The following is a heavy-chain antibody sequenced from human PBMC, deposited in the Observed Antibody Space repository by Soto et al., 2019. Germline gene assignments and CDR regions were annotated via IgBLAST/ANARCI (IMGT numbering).Heavy chain of an antibody. Sequence: GGSLRLSCAASGFTFSSYAMRWVRQAPGKGLEWVSAISGSGGSTYYADSVKGRFTISRDTSKNTLYLQMNSRKAEDTAVYYCAKDRSLGVISTVGYYYDYWGRGSLVTSPQ. V-gene: IGHV3-23*01. J-gene: IGHJ4*02. D-gene: IGHD2-2*01. CDR2: ISGSGGST. CDR3: AKDRSLGVISTVGYYYDY. CDR1: GFTFSSYA.